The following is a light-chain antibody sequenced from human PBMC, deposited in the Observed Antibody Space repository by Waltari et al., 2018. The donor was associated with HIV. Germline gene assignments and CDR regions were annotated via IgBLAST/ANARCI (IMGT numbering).Light chain of an antibody. CDR2: QVS. CDR1: SSDLEPYNS. Sequence: QSALTQPASVSGSPGQSLSISCTGTSSDLEPYNSVHWYQQHAGKAPKLLIYQVSHRPSGVSDRFSVSKSGSTASLTISGLQANDEAHYYCSSFTITSTVIFGGGTRLTV. J-gene: IGLJ2*01. CDR3: SSFTITSTVI. V-gene: IGLV2-14*03.